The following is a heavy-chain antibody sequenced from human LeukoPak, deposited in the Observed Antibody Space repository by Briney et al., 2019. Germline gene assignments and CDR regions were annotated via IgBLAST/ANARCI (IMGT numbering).Heavy chain of an antibody. CDR2: IIPIFGTA. J-gene: IGHJ6*03. V-gene: IGHV1-69*05. CDR1: GGTFSSYA. D-gene: IGHD5-18*01. Sequence: SVKVSCKASGGTFSSYAIRWVRQAPGQGLEWMGGIIPIFGTANYAQKFQGRVTITTDESTSTAYMELSSLRSEDTAVYYCARAGGYSYGSPRYYYYYYMDVWGKGTTVTVSS. CDR3: ARAGGYSYGSPRYYYYYYMDV.